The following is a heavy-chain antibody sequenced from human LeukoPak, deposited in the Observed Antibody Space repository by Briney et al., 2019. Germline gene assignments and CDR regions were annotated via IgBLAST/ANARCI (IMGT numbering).Heavy chain of an antibody. J-gene: IGHJ4*02. CDR3: ARAGSGYYYY. Sequence: GGSLRLSCAASGVTVSSSWMHCFRQAPGKGLVWVSRINSDGSSTSYADSVKGRFTISRDNAKNTLYLQMNSLRAEDTAVYYCARAGSGYYYYWGQGTLVTVSS. D-gene: IGHD3-22*01. V-gene: IGHV3-74*01. CDR1: GVTVSSSW. CDR2: INSDGSST.